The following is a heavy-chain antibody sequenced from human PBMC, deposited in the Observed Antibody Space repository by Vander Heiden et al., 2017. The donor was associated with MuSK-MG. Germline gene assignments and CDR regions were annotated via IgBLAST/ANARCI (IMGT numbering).Heavy chain of an antibody. CDR3: VLEAGYCSGGSCPPRYYYYMDV. D-gene: IGHD2-15*01. CDR2: IIPIFGTA. Sequence: QVQLVQSGAEVKKPGSSVMVPCKASGGTFSSYAISWVRQAPGQGLEWMGGIIPIFGTASYAQKFQGRVTITADESTSTAYMELSSLRSEDTAVYYCVLEAGYCSGGSCPPRYYYYMDVWGKGTTVTVSS. J-gene: IGHJ6*03. V-gene: IGHV1-69*01. CDR1: GGTFSSYA.